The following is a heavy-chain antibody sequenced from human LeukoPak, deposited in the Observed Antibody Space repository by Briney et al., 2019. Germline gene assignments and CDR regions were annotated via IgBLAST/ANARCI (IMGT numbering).Heavy chain of an antibody. V-gene: IGHV4-39*07. CDR2: INHSGST. CDR3: ARVWGRRAYSSSWYERTRSEYFQH. Sequence: SETLSLTCTVSGGSISSSSYYWGWIRQPPGKGLEWIGEINHSGSTNYNPSLKSRVTISVDTSKNQFSLKLSSVTAADTAVYYCARVWGRRAYSSSWYERTRSEYFQHWGQGTLVTVSS. CDR1: GGSISSSSYY. D-gene: IGHD6-13*01. J-gene: IGHJ1*01.